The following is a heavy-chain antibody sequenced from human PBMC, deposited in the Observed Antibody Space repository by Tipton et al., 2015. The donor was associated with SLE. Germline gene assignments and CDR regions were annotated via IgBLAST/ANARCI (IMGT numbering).Heavy chain of an antibody. J-gene: IGHJ4*02. CDR2: ISFSGLT. CDR1: GGSISGYY. D-gene: IGHD6-19*01. CDR3: ARLRSDWQMTDYYFDY. V-gene: IGHV4-59*12. Sequence: TLSLTCTVSGGSISGYYWSWVRQPPGKGLEWIGYISFSGLTNYNPSVRSRVSTSMDTSKNQFSLKLSSVTAADTAFYYCARLRSDWQMTDYYFDYWGQGTLVTVSS.